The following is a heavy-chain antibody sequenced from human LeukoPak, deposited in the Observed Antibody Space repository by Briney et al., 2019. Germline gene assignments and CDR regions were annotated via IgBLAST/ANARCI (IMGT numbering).Heavy chain of an antibody. J-gene: IGHJ6*03. V-gene: IGHV1-46*01. CDR1: GYSFTSYY. CDR2: INPSGSST. Sequence: ASVKVSCKASGYSFTSYYMHWVRQAPGQGLEWMGLINPSGSSTTYAQKFQGRVTMTRDMFTSTDYMELTSLTSDDTAVYYCARVSGPPYYYYYMDVWGKGTTVTISS. CDR3: ARVSGPPYYYYYMDV. D-gene: IGHD2-8*02.